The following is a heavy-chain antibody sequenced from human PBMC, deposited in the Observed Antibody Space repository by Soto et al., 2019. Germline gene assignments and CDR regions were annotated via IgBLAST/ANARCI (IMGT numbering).Heavy chain of an antibody. J-gene: IGHJ6*02. V-gene: IGHV1-3*01. CDR3: ASSGGSAAYHYYYYGMDV. CDR1: GYTFTSYA. Sequence: ASVKVSCKASGYTFTSYAMHWVRQAPGQRLEWMGWINAGNGNTKYSQKFQGRVTITRDTSASTAYMELSSLRSEDTAVYYCASSGGSAAYHYYYYGMDVWGQGTTLTVSS. D-gene: IGHD3-16*01. CDR2: INAGNGNT.